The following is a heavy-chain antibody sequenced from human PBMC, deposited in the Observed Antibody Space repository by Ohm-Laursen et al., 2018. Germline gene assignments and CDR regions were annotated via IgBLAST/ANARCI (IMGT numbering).Heavy chain of an antibody. D-gene: IGHD5-12*01. V-gene: IGHV5-51*01. CDR3: ARHGRSGGYDPSQGGDVDY. Sequence: GESLKISCKGSGYSFTSHWIVWVRQMPGKGLELMGIVYPADSDARYSPSFQGQVTISVDKSISTAYLQWSSLKASDTAMYYCARHGRSGGYDPSQGGDVDYWGQGTLVTVSS. CDR2: VYPADSDA. J-gene: IGHJ4*02. CDR1: GYSFTSHW.